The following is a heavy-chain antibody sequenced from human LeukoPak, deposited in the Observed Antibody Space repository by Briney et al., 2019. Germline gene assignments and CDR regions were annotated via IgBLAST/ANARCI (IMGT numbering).Heavy chain of an antibody. CDR2: IKQDGSEK. D-gene: IGHD6-6*01. V-gene: IGHV3-7*01. CDR3: AIVRGSSYFDY. Sequence: GGSLRLSCAASGFTFSSYWMSWVRQAPGKGLEWVANIKQDGSEKYYVDSVKGRFTISRDNAKNSLYLQMNSLRAEDTAVYYCAIVRGSSYFDYWGQGTLVTVSP. CDR1: GFTFSSYW. J-gene: IGHJ4*02.